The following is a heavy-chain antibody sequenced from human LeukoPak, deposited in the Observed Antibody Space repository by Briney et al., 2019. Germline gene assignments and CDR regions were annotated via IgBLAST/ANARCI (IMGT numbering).Heavy chain of an antibody. D-gene: IGHD5-24*01. CDR3: ARVFRRDGYFDY. Sequence: SETLSLTCTVSGYSITSYYWSWIRQPPGKGLEGIGYIFYSGNTDYNPSLKSRVTISVDTSRNQFSLKLDSVTAVDTAVYYCARVFRRDGYFDYWGQGTLVTVSS. CDR1: GYSITSYY. V-gene: IGHV4-59*01. CDR2: IFYSGNT. J-gene: IGHJ4*02.